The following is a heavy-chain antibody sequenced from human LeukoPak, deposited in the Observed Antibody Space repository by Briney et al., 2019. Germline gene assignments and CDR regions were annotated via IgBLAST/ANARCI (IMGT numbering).Heavy chain of an antibody. J-gene: IGHJ5*02. CDR2: IWYDGSNK. V-gene: IGHV3-33*01. Sequence: GRSLRLSCAASELTFSSFAMHWVRQAPGKGLEWVAVIWYDGSNKYYADSVKGRFTISRDNSKNTLYLQMNSLGVEDTAVYYCARVASDPWGQGTLVTVSS. CDR1: ELTFSSFA. CDR3: ARVASDP.